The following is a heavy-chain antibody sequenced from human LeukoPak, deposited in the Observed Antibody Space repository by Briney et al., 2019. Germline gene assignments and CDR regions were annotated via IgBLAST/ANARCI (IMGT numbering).Heavy chain of an antibody. CDR3: ARRGVRGMFDP. J-gene: IGHJ5*02. D-gene: IGHD3-10*01. V-gene: IGHV3-74*01. CDR1: GFTFSNYW. Sequence: GGSLRLSCAASGFTFSNYWMHWVRQDPGKGLVWVSFINPDGSTTNYADSVKGRFTISRDNAKNALYLQMNSLRAEDTAVYYCARRGVRGMFDPWGQGTLVTVSS. CDR2: INPDGSTT.